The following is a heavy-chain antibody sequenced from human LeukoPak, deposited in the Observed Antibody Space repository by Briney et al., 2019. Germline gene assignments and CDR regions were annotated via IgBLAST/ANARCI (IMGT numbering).Heavy chain of an antibody. Sequence: ASVKVSCKASGYTFTGYYMHWVRQAPGQGLEWMGLINPNSGGTHYTQKFQDRVTMTRDTSINTAYMELSSLRSDDTAVYYCAREGAAAEDVNWFDPWGQGTLVTVSS. CDR1: GYTFTGYY. V-gene: IGHV1-2*02. CDR3: AREGAAAEDVNWFDP. D-gene: IGHD6-25*01. CDR2: INPNSGGT. J-gene: IGHJ5*02.